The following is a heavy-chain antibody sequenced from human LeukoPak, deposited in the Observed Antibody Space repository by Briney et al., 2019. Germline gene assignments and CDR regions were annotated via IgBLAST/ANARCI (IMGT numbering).Heavy chain of an antibody. D-gene: IGHD3-9*01. CDR2: ISYDGSNK. J-gene: IGHJ4*02. CDR1: GFTFSSYA. CDR3: ARDLSDILTGPFDY. Sequence: GRSLRLSCAASGFTFSSYAMHWVRQAPGKGLEWVAVISYDGSNKYYADSVKGRFTISRDNSKSTLYLQMNSLRAEDTAVYYCARDLSDILTGPFDYWGQGTLVTVSS. V-gene: IGHV3-30-3*01.